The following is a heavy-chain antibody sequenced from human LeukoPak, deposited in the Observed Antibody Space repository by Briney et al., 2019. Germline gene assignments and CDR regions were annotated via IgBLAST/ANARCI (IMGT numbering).Heavy chain of an antibody. Sequence: SETLSLTCAVYGGSFSGYYWSWIRQPPGKGLEWIGEINHSGSTNYNPSLKSRVTISVDTSKNQFSLKLSSVTAADTAVYYCARGRGLGYCSSTSCATREYYFDYWGQGTLVTVSS. J-gene: IGHJ4*02. D-gene: IGHD2-2*01. V-gene: IGHV4-34*01. CDR2: INHSGST. CDR1: GGSFSGYY. CDR3: ARGRGLGYCSSTSCATREYYFDY.